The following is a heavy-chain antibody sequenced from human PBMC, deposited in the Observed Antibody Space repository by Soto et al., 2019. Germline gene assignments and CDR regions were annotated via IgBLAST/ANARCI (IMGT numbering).Heavy chain of an antibody. V-gene: IGHV3-23*01. CDR2: ISGAGRDT. D-gene: IGHD3-22*01. Sequence: EVQLLESGGNLIQPGGSLRLSCAASGFVFTRYAMSWVRQAPGKGLEWVSAISGAGRDTYYADSVKGRFTISRDSSKNTLYLQMNSLRAEDSAVYYCARDSIPNYYETSGYFLFYFWGPGTLVTVSS. CDR3: ARDSIPNYYETSGYFLFYF. J-gene: IGHJ4*02. CDR1: GFVFTRYA.